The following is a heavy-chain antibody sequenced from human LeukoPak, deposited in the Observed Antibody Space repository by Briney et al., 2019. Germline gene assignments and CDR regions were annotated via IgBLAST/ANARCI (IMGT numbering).Heavy chain of an antibody. V-gene: IGHV3-23*01. D-gene: IGHD6-19*01. CDR2: ISGSGGST. Sequence: GGSLRLSCAASGFTFSSYAMSWVRQAPGKGLEWVSAISGSGGSTYYADSVKGRFTISRDNSKNTLYLQMNSLRAEDTAVYYCAKDLEMDIAVASREFDYWGQGNLVTVSS. J-gene: IGHJ4*02. CDR1: GFTFSSYA. CDR3: AKDLEMDIAVASREFDY.